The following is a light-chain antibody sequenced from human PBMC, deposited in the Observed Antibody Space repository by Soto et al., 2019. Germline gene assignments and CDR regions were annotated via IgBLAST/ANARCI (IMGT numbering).Light chain of an antibody. CDR1: QSVGSS. Sequence: EIVMTQSPATLSVSPGERATLSCRASQSVGSSLAWYQQRPGQAPRLLIYGPSTRATGIPDRFSGSGSGTDFTLTISRLEPEDFAVYYCQQYGSSGTFGQGTKVDIK. V-gene: IGKV3-20*01. CDR3: QQYGSSGT. CDR2: GPS. J-gene: IGKJ1*01.